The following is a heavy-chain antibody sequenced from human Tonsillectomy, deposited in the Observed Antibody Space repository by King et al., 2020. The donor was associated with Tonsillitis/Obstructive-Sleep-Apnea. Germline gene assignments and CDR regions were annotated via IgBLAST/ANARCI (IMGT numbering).Heavy chain of an antibody. V-gene: IGHV1-18*01. CDR3: ARDSMSHYYDSSGYYTFDY. CDR1: GYTFSSYG. J-gene: IGHJ4*02. Sequence: QLVQSGAEVKKPGASVRVSCKASGYTFSSYGISWVRQAPGQELEWMGWISAYNGHTNYAQKLQGRVTMTTDTSTSTAYMEVRSLRSDDTAVYYCARDSMSHYYDSSGYYTFDYWGQGTLVTVSS. CDR2: ISAYNGHT. D-gene: IGHD3-22*01.